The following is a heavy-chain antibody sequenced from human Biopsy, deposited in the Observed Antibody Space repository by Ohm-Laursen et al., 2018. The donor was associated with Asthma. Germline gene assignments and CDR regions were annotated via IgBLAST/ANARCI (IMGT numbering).Heavy chain of an antibody. D-gene: IGHD6-13*01. V-gene: IGHV4-39*01. CDR2: IYYSGTT. CDR1: SGSGGYMRSGNYY. CDR3: VRGSSSWHHGPFHYYYGLDV. J-gene: IGHJ6*02. Sequence: GTLSLTCSLSSGSGGYMRSGNYYWGWIRQPPGKGLEWIGSIYYSGTTYYNPSLESRVTVSADTSKNQFSPKLTSVTAADTAVYYCVRGSSSWHHGPFHYYYGLDVWGQGTTATVSS.